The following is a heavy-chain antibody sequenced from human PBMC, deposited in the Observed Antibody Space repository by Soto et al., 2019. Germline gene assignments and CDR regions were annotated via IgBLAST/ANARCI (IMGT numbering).Heavy chain of an antibody. Sequence: KISCKGSGGTFSSYAISWVRQAPGQGLEWMGGIIPIFGTANYAQKFQGRVTITADESTSTAYMELSSLRSEDTAVYYCARNPRPGHDFWSGYNWFDPWGQGTLVTVSS. CDR3: ARNPRPGHDFWSGYNWFDP. CDR2: IIPIFGTA. D-gene: IGHD3-3*01. CDR1: GGTFSSYA. V-gene: IGHV1-69*01. J-gene: IGHJ5*02.